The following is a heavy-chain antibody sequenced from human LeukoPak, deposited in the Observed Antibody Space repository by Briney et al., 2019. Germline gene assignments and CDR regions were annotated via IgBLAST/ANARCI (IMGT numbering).Heavy chain of an antibody. Sequence: ASVKVSCKASGYTFTSYYMHWVRQAPGPGLEWMGWINPNRGGTNYAQKFQGRVTMTRDTSISTAYMELSRLRSDDTAVYYCARSGSILRYFDWLSYQIDYWGQGTLVTVSS. CDR3: ARSGSILRYFDWLSYQIDY. CDR1: GYTFTSYY. CDR2: INPNRGGT. D-gene: IGHD3-9*01. V-gene: IGHV1-2*02. J-gene: IGHJ4*02.